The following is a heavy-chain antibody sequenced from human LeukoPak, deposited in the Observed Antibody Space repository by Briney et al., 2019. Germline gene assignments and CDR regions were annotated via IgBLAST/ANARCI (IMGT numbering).Heavy chain of an antibody. CDR1: GGSISSSSYY. V-gene: IGHV4-39*01. CDR3: ARAGYYDSSGYYHDGDAFDI. J-gene: IGHJ3*02. D-gene: IGHD3-22*01. Sequence: SETLSLTCTVSGGSISSSSYYWGWIRQPPGKGLEWIGSIYYSGSTYYNPSLKSRVTISVDTSKNQFSLKLSSVTAADTAVYYCARAGYYDSSGYYHDGDAFDIWGQGTMVTVSS. CDR2: IYYSGST.